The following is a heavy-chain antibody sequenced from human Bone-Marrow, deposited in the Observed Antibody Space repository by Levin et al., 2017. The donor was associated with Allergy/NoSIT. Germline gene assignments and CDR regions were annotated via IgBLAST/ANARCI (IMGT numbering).Heavy chain of an antibody. CDR1: GFTFSSYW. CDR3: ARVTLSGSYYNESDY. V-gene: IGHV3-74*01. J-gene: IGHJ4*02. CDR2: INSDGSST. D-gene: IGHD3-10*01. Sequence: GGSLRLSCAASGFTFSSYWMHWVRQAPGKGLVWVSRINSDGSSTSYADSVKGRFTISRDNAKNTLYLQMNSLRAEDTAVYYCARVTLSGSYYNESDYWGQGTLVTVSS.